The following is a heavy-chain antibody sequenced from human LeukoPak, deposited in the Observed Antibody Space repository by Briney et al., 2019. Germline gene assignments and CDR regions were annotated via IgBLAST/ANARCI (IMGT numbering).Heavy chain of an antibody. J-gene: IGHJ5*02. D-gene: IGHD3-10*01. CDR3: ARDRYYGSGGLFDP. V-gene: IGHV1-18*01. CDR1: GYIFTSFG. CDR2: ISVYNGDT. Sequence: ASVKVSCKTSGYIFTSFGISWVRQAPGQGLEWMGWISVYNGDTNYAQKLQGRVTMTTDTSTSTAYLELRSLRSDDTAVYYCARDRYYGSGGLFDPWGQGTLVTVSS.